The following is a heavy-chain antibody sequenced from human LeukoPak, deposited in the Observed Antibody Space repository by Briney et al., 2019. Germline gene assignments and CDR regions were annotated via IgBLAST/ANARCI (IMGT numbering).Heavy chain of an antibody. CDR3: AREGPLTGETYYYYYMDV. CDR1: GYTFTSYG. CDR2: ISAYNGNT. V-gene: IGHV1-18*01. Sequence: ASVKDSCKASGYTFTSYGISWVRQAPGQGLEWMGWISAYNGNTNYAQKLQGRVTMTTDTSTSTAYMELRSLRSDDTAVYYCAREGPLTGETYYYYYMDVWGKGTTVTVSS. D-gene: IGHD1-20*01. J-gene: IGHJ6*03.